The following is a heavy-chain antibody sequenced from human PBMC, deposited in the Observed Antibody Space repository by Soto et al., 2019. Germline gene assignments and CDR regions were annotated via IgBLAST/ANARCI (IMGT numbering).Heavy chain of an antibody. D-gene: IGHD2-15*01. CDR3: ARTYCVGGSCYEVY. CDR2: ISTGGSSTK. CDR1: GFTFSDYY. V-gene: IGHV3-11*01. Sequence: GGSLRLSCAASGFTFSDYYMSWIRQAPGKGLEWVSYISTGGSSTKYYADSVRGRFTISRDNTKNSLFLQMNSLRAEDTAVYYCARTYCVGGSCYEVYWGQGTLVTVSS. J-gene: IGHJ4*02.